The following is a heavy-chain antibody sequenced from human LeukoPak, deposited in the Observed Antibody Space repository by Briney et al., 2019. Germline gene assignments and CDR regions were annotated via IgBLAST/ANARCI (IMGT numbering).Heavy chain of an antibody. J-gene: IGHJ3*02. CDR1: GFTFSSYG. V-gene: IGHV3-30*02. CDR3: ARGGSYLSAFDI. D-gene: IGHD1-26*01. CDR2: IRYDGSNK. Sequence: GGSLRLSCAASGFTFSSYGMHWVRQAPGKGLEWVAFIRYDGSNKYYADSVKGRFTISRDNAKNTLYLQMNSLRAEDTAVYYCARGGSYLSAFDIWGQGTMVTVSS.